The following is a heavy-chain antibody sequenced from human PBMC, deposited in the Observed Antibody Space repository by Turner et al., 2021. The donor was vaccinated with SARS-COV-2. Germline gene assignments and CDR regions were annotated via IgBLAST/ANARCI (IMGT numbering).Heavy chain of an antibody. J-gene: IGHJ4*02. CDR2: TSDSGYP. D-gene: IGHD2-8*01. V-gene: IGHV4-59*08. Sequence: QVQLQESGPGLVNPSEPLSLTCILSAASITSYYWSWIRQPPGRGLEWMGYTSDSGYPIYNPSLKSRVTISTDKSRNQFSLRVNSVTAADTAVYFCARLRLGVNLNYFDYWGQGTLVAVSS. CDR3: ARLRLGVNLNYFDY. CDR1: AASITSYY.